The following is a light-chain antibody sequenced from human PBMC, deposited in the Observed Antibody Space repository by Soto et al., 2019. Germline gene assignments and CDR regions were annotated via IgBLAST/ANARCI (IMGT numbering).Light chain of an antibody. CDR1: ESIASNY. CDR3: QQYGSSPWT. J-gene: IGKJ1*01. Sequence: EIVLTHSPGTLSLSPCERATLSCSASESIASNYLAWYQQKPGQAPRLLIYTASNRATGIPDKISGSGSGTDFTLTISRLEPEDFAVYYCQQYGSSPWTSGQGTKVDIK. CDR2: TAS. V-gene: IGKV3-20*01.